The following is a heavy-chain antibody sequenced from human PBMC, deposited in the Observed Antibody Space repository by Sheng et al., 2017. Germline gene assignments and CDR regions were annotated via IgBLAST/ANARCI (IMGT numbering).Heavy chain of an antibody. CDR3: ARDTGGYDFSVYFSYSSGWYYYYYGMDV. J-gene: IGHJ6*02. Sequence: QVQLQESGPGLVKPSETLSLTCAVSGYSISSGYYWGWIRQPPGKGLEWIGSIYHSGSTYYNPSLKSRVTISVDTSKNQFSLKLSSVTAADTAVYYCARDTGGYDFSVYFSYSSGWYYYYYGMDVWGQG. CDR2: IYHSGST. D-gene: IGHD6-19*01. CDR1: GYSISSGYY. V-gene: IGHV4-38-2*02.